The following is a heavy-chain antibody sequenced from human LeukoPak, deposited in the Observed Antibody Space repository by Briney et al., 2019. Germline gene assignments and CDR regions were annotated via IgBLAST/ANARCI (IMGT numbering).Heavy chain of an antibody. CDR1: GFTFSTYG. V-gene: IGHV3-30*02. D-gene: IGHD2-21*01. J-gene: IGHJ4*02. CDR3: AKSHVIASYVGDY. CDR2: IRYDGINK. Sequence: GGSLRLSCAASGFTFSTYGMHWVRQAPGKGLEWVAYIRYDGINKHYADSVKGRFTISRDTPKNTLYLEMSSLRGEDMAVYYCAKSHVIASYVGDYWGQGTLVTVSS.